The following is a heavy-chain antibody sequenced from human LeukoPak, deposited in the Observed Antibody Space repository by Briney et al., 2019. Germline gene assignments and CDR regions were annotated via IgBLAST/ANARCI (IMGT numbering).Heavy chain of an antibody. CDR1: GGSFSGYY. V-gene: IGHV4-34*01. J-gene: IGHJ6*02. CDR2: INHSGST. CDR3: ARGASPAPYYYYGMDV. D-gene: IGHD2-15*01. Sequence: SETLSLTCAVYGGSFSGYYWSWVRQPPGKGLEWIWEINHSGSTNYNPSLKSRVTISVDTSKNQFSLKLSSVTAADTAVYYCARGASPAPYYYYGMDVWGQGTTVTVSS.